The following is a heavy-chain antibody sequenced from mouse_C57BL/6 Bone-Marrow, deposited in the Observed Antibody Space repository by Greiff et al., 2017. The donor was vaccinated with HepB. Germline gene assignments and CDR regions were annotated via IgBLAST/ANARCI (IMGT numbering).Heavy chain of an antibody. Sequence: VQLQQSGPELVKPGASVKISCKASGYTFTDYYMNWVKQSHGKSLEWIGDINPNNGGTSYNQKFKGKATLTVDKSSSTAYMELRSLTSEDSAVYYCARAELNNYGSSLADWGQRTTLTVSS. J-gene: IGHJ2*01. CDR2: INPNNGGT. CDR1: GYTFTDYY. V-gene: IGHV1-26*01. D-gene: IGHD1-1*01. CDR3: ARAELNNYGSSLAD.